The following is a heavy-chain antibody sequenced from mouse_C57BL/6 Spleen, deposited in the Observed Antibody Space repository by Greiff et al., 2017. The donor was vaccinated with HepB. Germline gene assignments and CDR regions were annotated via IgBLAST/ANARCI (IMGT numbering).Heavy chain of an antibody. J-gene: IGHJ1*03. CDR1: GFSLTSYG. Sequence: VQLQESGPGLVQPSQSLSITCTVSGFSLTSYGVHWVRQSPGKGLEWLGVIWSGGSTDYNAAFISRLSISKDNSKSQVFFKMNSLQADDTAIYYCARMRGYFDVWGTGTTVTVSS. CDR3: ARMRGYFDV. CDR2: IWSGGST. V-gene: IGHV2-2*01.